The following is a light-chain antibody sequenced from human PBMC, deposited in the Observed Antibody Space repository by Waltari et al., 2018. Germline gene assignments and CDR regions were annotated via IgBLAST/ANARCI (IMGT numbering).Light chain of an antibody. Sequence: EIVLTQSPGTLSLSPGEGATLSCRASQSVGKSLAWYQQKPGQAPRLLIYDASSRATGIPDRFSGSGFGTDFSLTISRLEPEDFAVYYCQKYVSLPATFGQGTKVEIK. CDR2: DAS. CDR1: QSVGKS. V-gene: IGKV3-20*01. J-gene: IGKJ1*01. CDR3: QKYVSLPAT.